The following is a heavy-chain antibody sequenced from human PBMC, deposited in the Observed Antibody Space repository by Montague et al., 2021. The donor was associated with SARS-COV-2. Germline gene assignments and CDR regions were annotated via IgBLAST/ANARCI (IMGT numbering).Heavy chain of an antibody. CDR2: ISGSGSKT. CDR3: ARDQGGYGTFDI. D-gene: IGHD5-12*01. V-gene: IGHV3-11*01. CDR1: GLIFSDYY. Sequence: SLRLSCAASGLIFSDYYMTWIRQAPGKGLEWVSHISGSGSKTDYADSVKGRFTISRDTANNSVYLQMNFLGAEDTAVYYCARDQGGYGTFDIWGQGTMVTVSS. J-gene: IGHJ3*02.